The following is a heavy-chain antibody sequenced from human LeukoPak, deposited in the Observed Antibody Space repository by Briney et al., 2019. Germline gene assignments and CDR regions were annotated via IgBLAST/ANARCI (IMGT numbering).Heavy chain of an antibody. CDR2: IYHSGST. J-gene: IGHJ4*02. V-gene: IGHV4-59*12. Sequence: PSETLSLTCTVSGGSISSYYWSWIRQPAGKGLEWIGYIYHSGSTYYNPSLKSRVTISVDRSKNQFSLKLSSVTAADTAVYYCARGLSTSRRYFDYWGQGTLVTVSS. CDR3: ARGLSTSRRYFDY. CDR1: GGSISSYY. D-gene: IGHD2-2*01.